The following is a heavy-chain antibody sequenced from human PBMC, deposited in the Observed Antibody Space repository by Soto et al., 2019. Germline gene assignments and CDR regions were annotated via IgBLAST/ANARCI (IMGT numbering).Heavy chain of an antibody. CDR3: AKPHYYDSSGYYWAKYFDY. D-gene: IGHD3-22*01. J-gene: IGHJ4*02. Sequence: EVQLLESGGGLVQPGGSLRLSCAASGFTFSSYAMSWVRQAPGKGLEWVSAISGSGGSTYYADSVKGRFTISRDNSKNTLYLQMNSLRAEDTAVYYCAKPHYYDSSGYYWAKYFDYWGQGTLVTVSS. CDR2: ISGSGGST. V-gene: IGHV3-23*01. CDR1: GFTFSSYA.